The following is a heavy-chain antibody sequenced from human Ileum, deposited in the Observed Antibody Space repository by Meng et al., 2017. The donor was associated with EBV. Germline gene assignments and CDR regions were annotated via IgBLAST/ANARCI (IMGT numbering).Heavy chain of an antibody. CDR3: ARSWGGGSSKE. CDR2: IDTKTGNP. D-gene: IGHD2-15*01. J-gene: IGHJ4*02. CDR1: GYRFTSYA. V-gene: IGHV7-4-1*02. Sequence: VRMVQSGSELKEPGTSVKISCETSGYRFTSYALNWVRQAPGQGLEWMGWIDTKTGNPSYAPGFTGRFVFSSETSVSTAYLQISSLKAADTAVYYCARSWGGGSSKEWGQGTLVTVSS.